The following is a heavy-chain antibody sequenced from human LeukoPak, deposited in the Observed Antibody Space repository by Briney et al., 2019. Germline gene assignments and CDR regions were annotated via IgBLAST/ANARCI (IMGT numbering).Heavy chain of an antibody. D-gene: IGHD4-11*01. J-gene: IGHJ4*02. CDR1: RFSFSTSW. V-gene: IGHV3-15*01. CDR3: CADTVDPLAQTDK. Sequence: PGESLRLSCAASRFSFSTSWMSWVRQAPGKGLEWVGRIKSKHDGETTEYAAPVKGRFTISRDDSESMVYLQMMSLKTEDTAVYYCCADTVDPLAQTDKWGQGALVTVSS. CDR2: IKSKHDGETT.